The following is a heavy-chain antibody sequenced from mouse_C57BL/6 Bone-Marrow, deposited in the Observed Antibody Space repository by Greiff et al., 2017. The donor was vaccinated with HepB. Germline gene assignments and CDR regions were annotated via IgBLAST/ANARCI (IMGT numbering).Heavy chain of an antibody. D-gene: IGHD1-1*01. CDR1: GYTFTDYY. CDR3: AAIYYYGSSYVDY. V-gene: IGHV1-26*01. CDR2: INPNNGGT. Sequence: VQLQQSGPELVKPGASVKISCKASGYTFTDYYMNWVKQSHGKSLEWIGDINPNNGGTSYNQKFKGKATLTVDKSSSTAYMELRSLTSEDSAVYYCAAIYYYGSSYVDYWGQGTTLTVSS. J-gene: IGHJ2*01.